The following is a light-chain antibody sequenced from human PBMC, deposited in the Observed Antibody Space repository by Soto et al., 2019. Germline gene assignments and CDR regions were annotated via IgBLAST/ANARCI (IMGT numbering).Light chain of an antibody. CDR3: KSYAGSNTYV. J-gene: IGLJ1*01. V-gene: IGLV2-8*01. Sequence: QSALTQPPSASGSPGQSVTISCTGTKNDIGVYDFVSWYQHHPGKAPRLIIYEVVQRPSGVPDRFSGSKSGNTASRTVSGLQAADEADYFCKSYAGSNTYVFGSGTKVT. CDR1: KNDIGVYDF. CDR2: EVV.